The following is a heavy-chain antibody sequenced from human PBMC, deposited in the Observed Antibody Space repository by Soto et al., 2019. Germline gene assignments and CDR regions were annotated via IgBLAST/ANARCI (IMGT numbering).Heavy chain of an antibody. CDR2: ISAYNVNA. D-gene: IGHD6-19*01. CDR3: ARDGYSSGWYVY. CDR1: GYTFTTYG. J-gene: IGHJ4*02. V-gene: IGHV1-18*01. Sequence: GASVKVSCKASGYTFTTYGISWVRQAPGQGLEWMGWISAYNVNAHYAQKLQGRVTMTTDTSTSTAYMELRSLRSDDTAVYYCARDGYSSGWYVYWGQGTLVTVSS.